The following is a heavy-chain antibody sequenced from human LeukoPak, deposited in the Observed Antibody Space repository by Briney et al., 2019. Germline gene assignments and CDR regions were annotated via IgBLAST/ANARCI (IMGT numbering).Heavy chain of an antibody. Sequence: PGGSLRLSRAASGFTFSSYEMNWVRQAPGKGLEWVSYISSSGSTIYYADSVKGRFTISRDNAKNSLYLQMNSLRAEDTAVYYCARVGGYYDSSGYFGYWGQGTLVTVSS. V-gene: IGHV3-48*03. CDR1: GFTFSSYE. D-gene: IGHD3-22*01. J-gene: IGHJ4*02. CDR3: ARVGGYYDSSGYFGY. CDR2: ISSSGSTI.